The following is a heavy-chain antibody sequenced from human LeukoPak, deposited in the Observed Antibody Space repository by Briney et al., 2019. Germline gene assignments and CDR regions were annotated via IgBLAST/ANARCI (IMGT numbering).Heavy chain of an antibody. CDR2: ISSSVIDK. Sequence: GGSLRLSCAASGFPFSDHEMNWVRKAQGKGLEWVSYISSSVIDKNYPDSVKGPFSISRYNAKNSLYLQMNSLRAEDTAVYYCARRTSGAFAIWGQGTKVTVSS. V-gene: IGHV3-48*03. J-gene: IGHJ3*02. CDR1: GFPFSDHE. CDR3: ARRTSGAFAI.